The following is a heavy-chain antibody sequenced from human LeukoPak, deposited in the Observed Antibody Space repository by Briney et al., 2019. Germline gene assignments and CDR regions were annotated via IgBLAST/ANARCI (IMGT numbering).Heavy chain of an antibody. Sequence: GASVKVSCKASGYIFTNYGISWVRQAPGQGLEWMGWISVYNGNTNYAQKLQGRVTMTTDTSASTAYMELRSLRSDDAAVYYCARGESGIQHWGQGTLVTVSS. CDR1: GYIFTNYG. J-gene: IGHJ1*01. CDR3: ARGESGIQH. CDR2: ISVYNGNT. V-gene: IGHV1-18*01.